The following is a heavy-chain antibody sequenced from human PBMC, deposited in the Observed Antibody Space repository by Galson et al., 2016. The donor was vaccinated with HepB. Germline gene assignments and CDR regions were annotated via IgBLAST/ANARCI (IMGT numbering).Heavy chain of an antibody. CDR2: INPSGGST. J-gene: IGHJ4*02. V-gene: IGHV1-46*01. Sequence: SVKVSCKASGYPVTSYFMHWVRQAPGQGPEWMGVINPSGGSTTYAQKFQGRVTMTSDTSTNTVYMDPRSLRSEDTAVYYCARVGFYGDREYWGQGTLVTVS. D-gene: IGHD4-17*01. CDR3: ARVGFYGDREY. CDR1: GYPVTSYF.